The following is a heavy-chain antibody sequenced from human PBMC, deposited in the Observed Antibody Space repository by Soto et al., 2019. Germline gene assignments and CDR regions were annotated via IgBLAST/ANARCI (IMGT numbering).Heavy chain of an antibody. CDR1: GVSISSGNW. V-gene: IGHV4-4*02. CDR3: ARLVYDTRLNYMYFDF. Sequence: SETLSLTCAVSGVSISSGNWWTWVRQSPQRGLEYIGEIFHDGTANYYPSFERRVAISVDTSKNQFSLKLTSVTAADTAIYFCARLVYDTRLNYMYFDFWGQGALVTVSS. D-gene: IGHD3-10*01. J-gene: IGHJ4*02. CDR2: IFHDGTA.